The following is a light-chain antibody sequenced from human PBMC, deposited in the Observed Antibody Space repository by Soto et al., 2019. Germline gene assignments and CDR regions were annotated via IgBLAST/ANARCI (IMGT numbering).Light chain of an antibody. CDR1: QSVSTSY. CDR2: GAS. Sequence: VLTQSPGTLSLSPGERATLSCRASQSVSTSYLAWYKQKPGQAPRLLIYGASSRATGIPDRFSGSGSGTDFTLTISRLVPEDFAVYYCQQDGSSPLFTFGQGTKLEIK. V-gene: IGKV3-20*01. CDR3: QQDGSSPLFT. J-gene: IGKJ2*01.